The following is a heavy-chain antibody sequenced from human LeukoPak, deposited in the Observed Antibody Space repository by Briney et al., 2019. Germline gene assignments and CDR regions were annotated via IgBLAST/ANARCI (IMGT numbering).Heavy chain of an antibody. D-gene: IGHD3-9*01. CDR2: IHYTGAT. V-gene: IGHV4-34*01. J-gene: IGHJ4*02. Sequence: PSETLSLTCAVYGGSITGYYWSWIRQTPGRGLEWVGEIHYTGATSYNPSLKSRATISTDTSKNQFSLRLSSVTAADTAVYYYARGNILTGYCFDFWGQGALVTVSP. CDR3: ARGNILTGYCFDF. CDR1: GGSITGYY.